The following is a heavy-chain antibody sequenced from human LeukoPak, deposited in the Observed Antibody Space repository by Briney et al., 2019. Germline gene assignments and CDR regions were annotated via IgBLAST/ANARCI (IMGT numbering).Heavy chain of an antibody. D-gene: IGHD6-13*01. V-gene: IGHV3-7*01. J-gene: IGHJ4*01. CDR2: IKQDGSEK. CDR3: ARDQYSSSRYIYYFDY. Sequence: GRSLRLSCAASGFTFSSYWMSWVRQAPGKGLEWVANIKQDGSEKYYVDSVKGRFTISRDNAKNSLYLQMNSLRAEDTAVYYCARDQYSSSRYIYYFDYWGQEPWSPSPQ. CDR1: GFTFSSYW.